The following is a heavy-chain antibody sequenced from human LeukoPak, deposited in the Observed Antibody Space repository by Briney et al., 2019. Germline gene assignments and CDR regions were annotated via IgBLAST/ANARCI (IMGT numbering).Heavy chain of an antibody. D-gene: IGHD3-10*01. V-gene: IGHV1-2*02. Sequence: ASVKVSCKASGYTFNGHYMHWVRQAPGQGLEWMGWINPNSGGTNYAQKFQGRVTMTRDTSISTAYMELSRLRSDDTAVYYCARGRITMVRGVNFLPSRYYYMDVWGKGTTAT. CDR3: ARGRITMVRGVNFLPSRYYYMDV. CDR1: GYTFNGHY. J-gene: IGHJ6*03. CDR2: INPNSGGT.